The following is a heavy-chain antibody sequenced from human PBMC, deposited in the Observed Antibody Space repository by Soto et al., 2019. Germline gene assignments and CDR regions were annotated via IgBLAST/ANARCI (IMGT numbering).Heavy chain of an antibody. CDR2: ISYSGSTI. J-gene: IGHJ3*02. V-gene: IGHV3-11*01. CDR1: GFTFSYYY. CDR3: ARDNLAFDI. Sequence: GGSLRLSCAASGFTFSYYYMSWIRQAPGKGLEWVSYISYSGSTIYYADSVKGRFTISRDNAKNSLYLQMNSLRAEDTAVYYCARDNLAFDIWGQGTMVTVSS.